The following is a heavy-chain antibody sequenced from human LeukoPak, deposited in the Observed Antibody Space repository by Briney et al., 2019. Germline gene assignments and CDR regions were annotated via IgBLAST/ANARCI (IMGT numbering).Heavy chain of an antibody. Sequence: SETLSLTCTVSGGSISSYYWSWIRQPPGKGLEWIGYIYHGGSTNYNPSLKSRVTISGDTSKNKFFLNLSSVTAADTAMYYCAIGRYYCVSSGYPYNWFDPWGQGTLVTVSS. J-gene: IGHJ5*02. CDR2: IYHGGST. CDR3: AIGRYYCVSSGYPYNWFDP. CDR1: GGSISSYY. V-gene: IGHV4-59*01. D-gene: IGHD3-22*01.